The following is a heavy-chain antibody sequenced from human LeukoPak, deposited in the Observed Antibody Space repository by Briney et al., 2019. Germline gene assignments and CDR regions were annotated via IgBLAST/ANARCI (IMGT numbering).Heavy chain of an antibody. CDR3: ARDWEYDAFDI. V-gene: IGHV3-53*01. D-gene: IGHD1-26*01. J-gene: IGHJ3*02. Sequence: GTLSLTCAVSGGSISSSNWWSWVRQAPGKGLEWVSTIHSGGSTHFADSVKGRFTISRDNSKNTLYLQMNSLRAEDTAVYYCARDWEYDAFDIWGQGTMVTVSS. CDR2: IHSGGST. CDR1: GGSISSSNW.